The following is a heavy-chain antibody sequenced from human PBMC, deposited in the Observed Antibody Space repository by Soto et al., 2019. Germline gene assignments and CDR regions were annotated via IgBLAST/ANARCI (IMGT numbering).Heavy chain of an antibody. Sequence: QVQLVQSGAEVKKPGASVKVACKASGITYTTYAIHWVRQAPGQGLAWMGWINTGNGNTRYSQRFQGRVTLTTDTSASTAYMDVSSLTSEDTAVYYCARAISGYVSWGQGTLITVSS. CDR2: INTGNGNT. J-gene: IGHJ5*02. D-gene: IGHD5-12*01. V-gene: IGHV1-3*04. CDR1: GITYTTYA. CDR3: ARAISGYVS.